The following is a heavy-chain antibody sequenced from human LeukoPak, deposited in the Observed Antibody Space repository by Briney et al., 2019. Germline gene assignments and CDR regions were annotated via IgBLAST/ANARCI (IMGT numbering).Heavy chain of an antibody. Sequence: ASVKVSCKASGYTFTGYYMHWVRQAPGQGLEWMGWINPNSGGTNYAQKFQGRVTMTRDTSISKHNMELSRLRSDETAVYCCARGYCSGGSCYSNWFDPWGQGTLVTVSS. CDR2: INPNSGGT. J-gene: IGHJ5*02. CDR1: GYTFTGYY. V-gene: IGHV1-2*02. CDR3: ARGYCSGGSCYSNWFDP. D-gene: IGHD2-15*01.